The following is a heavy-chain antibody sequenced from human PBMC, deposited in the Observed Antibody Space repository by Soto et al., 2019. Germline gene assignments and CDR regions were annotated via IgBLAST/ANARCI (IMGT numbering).Heavy chain of an antibody. V-gene: IGHV3-23*01. J-gene: IGHJ2*01. CDR1: GFTFSSYA. CDR2: VSGSAGST. Sequence: EVQLLESGGGLVQPGGSLRLSCAASGFTFSSYAMSWVRQAPGKGLEWVSVVSGSAGSTYYADSVRGRFTISRDNSKNTLYLQMKSLRAEDTAVYYCAKDASSGITSFDLWGRGTLVTVSS. D-gene: IGHD3-3*01. CDR3: AKDASSGITSFDL.